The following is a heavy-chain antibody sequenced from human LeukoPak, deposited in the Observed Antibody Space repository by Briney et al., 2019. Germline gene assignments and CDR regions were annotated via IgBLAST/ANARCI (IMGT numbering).Heavy chain of an antibody. V-gene: IGHV1-8*01. Sequence: ASVKVSCKASGYTFTSYDINWVRQATGQGLEWMGWMNPNSGNTGYAQKFQGRVTITRNTSISTAYMELSSLRSEDTAVYYCARDMTTVTTLYYYYYMDVWGKGTTVTVSS. CDR2: MNPNSGNT. CDR1: GYTFTSYD. J-gene: IGHJ6*03. D-gene: IGHD4-11*01. CDR3: ARDMTTVTTLYYYYYMDV.